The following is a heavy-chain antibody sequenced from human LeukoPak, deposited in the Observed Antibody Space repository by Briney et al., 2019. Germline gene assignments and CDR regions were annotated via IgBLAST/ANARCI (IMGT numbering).Heavy chain of an antibody. D-gene: IGHD2-15*01. J-gene: IGHJ4*02. CDR3: ARLGPTPY. V-gene: IGHV3-9*01. CDR1: GFTFDDYA. CDR2: ISWNSGSI. Sequence: GGSLRLSCAASGFTFDDYAMHWVRQAPGKGLEWVSGISWNSGSIGYADSVKGRFTISRDNAKNTLYLQMNCLRAEDTAVYYCARLGPTPYWGQGTLVTVS.